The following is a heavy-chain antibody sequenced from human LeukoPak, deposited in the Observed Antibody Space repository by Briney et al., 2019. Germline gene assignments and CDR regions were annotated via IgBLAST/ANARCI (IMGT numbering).Heavy chain of an antibody. D-gene: IGHD6-6*01. CDR1: EFTLSSYG. CDR2: IRYDGSNK. CDR3: AKEKNSYSSSSGQGY. V-gene: IGHV3-30*02. Sequence: GGSLRLSCAASEFTLSSYGMHWVRQAPGKGLEWVAFIRYDGSNKYCADSVKGRLTISRDNSKNTLYLQMTSLRVDDTAVYYCAKEKNSYSSSSGQGYWGQGTLVTVSS. J-gene: IGHJ4*02.